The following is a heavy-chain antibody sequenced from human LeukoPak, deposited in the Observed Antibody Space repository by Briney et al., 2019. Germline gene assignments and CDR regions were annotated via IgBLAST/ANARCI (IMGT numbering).Heavy chain of an antibody. CDR1: GYTFTSYY. J-gene: IGHJ6*02. CDR3: ARVRAAAGKGGMDV. CDR2: INPSGGST. Sequence: ASVKVSCKASGYTFTSYYMHWVRQAPGQGLEWMGIINPSGGSTSYAQKFQGRVTMTRDTSISTAYMELSRLRSDDTAVYYCARVRAAAGKGGMDVWGQGTTVTVSS. D-gene: IGHD6-13*01. V-gene: IGHV1-46*01.